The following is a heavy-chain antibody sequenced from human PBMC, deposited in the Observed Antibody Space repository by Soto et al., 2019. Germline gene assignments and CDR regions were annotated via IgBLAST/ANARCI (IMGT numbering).Heavy chain of an antibody. J-gene: IGHJ4*02. CDR1: GFTFSSYG. V-gene: IGHV3-30*18. CDR2: ISYDGSNK. CDR3: AKDHFDY. Sequence: GGSLRLSCAASGFTFSSYGMHWVRQAPGKGLEWVAVISYDGSNKYYADSVKGRFTISRDNSKNTLYLQMNGLRAEDTAVYYCAKDHFDYWGQGTLVTVSS.